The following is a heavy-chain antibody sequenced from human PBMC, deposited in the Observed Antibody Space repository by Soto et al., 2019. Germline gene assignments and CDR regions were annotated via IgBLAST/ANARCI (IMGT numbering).Heavy chain of an antibody. CDR2: IYHSGST. D-gene: IGHD3-22*01. Sequence: QTPGKDLEWIGYIYHSGSTYYNPSLKSRVTISVDRSKNQFSLKLSSVTAADTAVYYCARGSYYDRGNWFAPWGQGTLVTVSS. J-gene: IGHJ5*02. CDR3: ARGSYYDRGNWFAP. V-gene: IGHV4-30-2*01.